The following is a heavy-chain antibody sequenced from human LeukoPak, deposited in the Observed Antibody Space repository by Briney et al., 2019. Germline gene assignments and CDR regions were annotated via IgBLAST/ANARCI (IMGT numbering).Heavy chain of an antibody. J-gene: IGHJ4*02. D-gene: IGHD5-12*01. CDR3: ARHEGSSGYDLNPFDF. CDR1: GGSMNSYY. CDR2: IYHSGST. V-gene: IGHV4-59*08. Sequence: SETLSLTCSVSGGSMNSYYWSWIRQPPGKGLECIGYIYHSGSTNYNPSLKSRVTISVDTSKNQFSLRLRSVTVADTAVYYCARHEGSSGYDLNPFDFWGQGALVTVSS.